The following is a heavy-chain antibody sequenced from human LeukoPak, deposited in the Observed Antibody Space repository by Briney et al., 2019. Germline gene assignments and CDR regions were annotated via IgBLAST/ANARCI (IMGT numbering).Heavy chain of an antibody. Sequence: PSETLSLTCTVSGGSISSYCWSWIRQPPGKGLEWIGYIYYSGSTNYNPSLKSRVTISVDTSKNQFSLKLSPVTAADTAVYYCASGGSSSWYYFDYWGQGTLVTVSS. J-gene: IGHJ4*02. D-gene: IGHD6-13*01. CDR1: GGSISSYC. CDR2: IYYSGST. CDR3: ASGGSSSWYYFDY. V-gene: IGHV4-59*08.